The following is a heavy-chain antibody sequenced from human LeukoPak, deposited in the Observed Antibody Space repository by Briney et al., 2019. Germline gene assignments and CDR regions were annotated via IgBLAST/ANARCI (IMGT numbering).Heavy chain of an antibody. D-gene: IGHD5-18*01. V-gene: IGHV4-31*03. CDR3: AIPRGYSYGHFDY. CDR2: IYYSGST. J-gene: IGHJ4*02. CDR1: GGSISSGGYF. Sequence: SETLSLTCTVSGGSISSGGYFWSWIRQHPGKGLEWIGYIYYSGSTYYNPSLKGRVTISVDTSKNQFSLKLSSVTAADTAVYYCAIPRGYSYGHFDYWGQGTLVTVSS.